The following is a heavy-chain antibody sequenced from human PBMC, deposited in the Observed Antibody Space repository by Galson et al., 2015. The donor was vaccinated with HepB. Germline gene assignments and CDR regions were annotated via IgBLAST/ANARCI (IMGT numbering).Heavy chain of an antibody. CDR3: LGFPGY. D-gene: IGHD2-15*01. J-gene: IGHJ4*02. Sequence: SLRLSCAASGFTVTKNHMTWVRQAPGKGLEWLSIIYSVGTTYYADSVKGRFTISSDNSKNTLYLQMNSLRAEDTAIYYCLGFPGYWGQGTLVTVSS. V-gene: IGHV3-53*01. CDR2: IYSVGTT. CDR1: GFTVTKNH.